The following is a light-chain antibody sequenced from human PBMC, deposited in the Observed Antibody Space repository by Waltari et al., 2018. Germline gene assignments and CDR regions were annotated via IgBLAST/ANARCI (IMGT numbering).Light chain of an antibody. CDR1: SLRSYF. Sequence: SSELTQDPAVSVALGQTVRITCQGDSLRSYFASWYQQKPGPAPVLVIYGENNRPSGIPDRFSGSTSGNTASLTISGAQAEDEADYYCNCRDSRGNSVVFGGGTKLTVL. J-gene: IGLJ2*01. V-gene: IGLV3-19*01. CDR2: GEN. CDR3: NCRDSRGNSVV.